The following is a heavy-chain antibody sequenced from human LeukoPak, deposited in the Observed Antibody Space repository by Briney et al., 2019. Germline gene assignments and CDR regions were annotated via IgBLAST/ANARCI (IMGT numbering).Heavy chain of an antibody. CDR2: INHSGST. D-gene: IGHD5-18*01. J-gene: IGHJ4*02. Sequence: PSETLSLTCAVYGGSFSGYYWSWIRQPPGKGLEWIGEINHSGSTNYNPSLKSRVTISVDTSKNQFSLKLSSVTAADTAMYYCARGVYSYGPDYWGQGTLVTASS. CDR1: GGSFSGYY. V-gene: IGHV4-34*01. CDR3: ARGVYSYGPDY.